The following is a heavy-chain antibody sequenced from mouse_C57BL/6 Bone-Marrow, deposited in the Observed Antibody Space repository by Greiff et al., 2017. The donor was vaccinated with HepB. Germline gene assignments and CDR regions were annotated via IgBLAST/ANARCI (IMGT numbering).Heavy chain of an antibody. CDR1: GYTFTSYG. CDR2: IYPRSGNT. J-gene: IGHJ1*03. V-gene: IGHV1-81*01. CDR3: ARPITTVGGNWYFDV. Sequence: QVQLQQSGAEPARPGASVKLSCKASGYTFTSYGISWVKQRTGQGLEWIGEIYPRSGNTYYNEKFKGKATLTADKSSSTAYMELRSLTSEDSAVYFCARPITTVGGNWYFDVWGTGTTVTVSS. D-gene: IGHD1-1*01.